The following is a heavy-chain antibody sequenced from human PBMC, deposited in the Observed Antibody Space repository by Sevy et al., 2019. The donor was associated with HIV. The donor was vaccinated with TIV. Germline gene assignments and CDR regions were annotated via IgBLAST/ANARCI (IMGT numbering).Heavy chain of an antibody. Sequence: GGSLRLSCSATGFTFIAFGMPWVRQAPGKGLEWVSCNRDGGTTKTYADSVKGRFTISRDNSKNTLYLQMNSLRAADTAVYYCARNGSTPVARPDGFDPWGLGTLVTVSS. CDR2: NRDGGTTK. J-gene: IGHJ5*02. CDR3: ARNGSTPVARPDGFDP. V-gene: IGHV3-30*02. CDR1: GFTFIAFG. D-gene: IGHD5-12*01.